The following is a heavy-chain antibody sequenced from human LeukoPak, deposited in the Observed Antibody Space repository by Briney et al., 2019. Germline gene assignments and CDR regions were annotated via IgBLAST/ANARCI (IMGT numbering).Heavy chain of an antibody. V-gene: IGHV3-23*01. CDR2: ISGSGGST. CDR3: AKHLSSSSRDYFDY. Sequence: PGGSLRLSCAASGFTFGTYAMTWVRQAPGKGLEWVSVISGSGGSTNYADSVKGRFIISRDNSRNTLFLQMNSLRAEDTAVYYCAKHLSSSSRDYFDYWGRGPLVTVSS. CDR1: GFTFGTYA. J-gene: IGHJ4*02. D-gene: IGHD6-13*01.